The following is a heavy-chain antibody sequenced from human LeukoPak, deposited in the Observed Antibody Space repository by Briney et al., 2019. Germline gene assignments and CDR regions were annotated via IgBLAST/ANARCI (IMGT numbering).Heavy chain of an antibody. V-gene: IGHV3-33*08. J-gene: IGHJ4*02. CDR1: EFTFSSYG. CDR3: ARDGRVYYDILTGAFDY. D-gene: IGHD3-9*01. CDR2: IWYDGSNK. Sequence: GGSLRLSCAASEFTFSSYGMHWVRQAPGKGLEWVAVIWYDGSNKYYADSVKGRFTISRDNSKNTLYLQMNSLRAEDTAVYYCARDGRVYYDILTGAFDYWGQGTLVTVSS.